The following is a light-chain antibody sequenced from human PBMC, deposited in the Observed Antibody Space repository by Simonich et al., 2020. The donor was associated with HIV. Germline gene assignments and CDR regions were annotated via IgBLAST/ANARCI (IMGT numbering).Light chain of an antibody. J-gene: IGKJ4*01. CDR3: QQYNSWPT. CDR2: GAS. Sequence: EIVMTQSPATLSVSPGERATLSCRASQSISSNLAWYQQRPGQAPRLLIYGASTRATGFPARFSGSGSGTEFTLTISSMQTEDFAVYYCQQYNSWPTFGGGTKVEIK. CDR1: QSISSN. V-gene: IGKV3-15*01.